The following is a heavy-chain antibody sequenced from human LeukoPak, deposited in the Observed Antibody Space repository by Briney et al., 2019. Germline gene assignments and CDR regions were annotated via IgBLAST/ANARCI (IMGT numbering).Heavy chain of an antibody. CDR1: GYSFATSW. V-gene: IGHV5-51*01. CDR3: ARRSSGNYHFDY. CDR2: IYPGDSDT. J-gene: IGHJ4*02. D-gene: IGHD3-22*01. Sequence: KSGESLKISCKGSGYSFATSWIGWVRQMPGKGLEWMGLIYPGDSDTRYSPSFQAQVTMSADKSISTAYLQWSSLKASDTAMYYCARRSSGNYHFDYWGQGTLVTVSS.